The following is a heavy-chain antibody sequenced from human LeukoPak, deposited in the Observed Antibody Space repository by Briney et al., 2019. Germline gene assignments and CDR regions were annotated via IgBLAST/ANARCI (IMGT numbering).Heavy chain of an antibody. V-gene: IGHV3-21*01. CDR3: ARTANFAAGYYIDY. D-gene: IGHD6-13*01. Sequence: GGSLRLSCAASGFTFSSYSMNWVRQAPGKGLEWVSSISSSSSYIYYADSVKGRFTISRDNAKNSLYLQMNSVRAEDTAVYYCARTANFAAGYYIDYWGQGTLVTVSS. CDR1: GFTFSSYS. J-gene: IGHJ4*02. CDR2: ISSSSSYI.